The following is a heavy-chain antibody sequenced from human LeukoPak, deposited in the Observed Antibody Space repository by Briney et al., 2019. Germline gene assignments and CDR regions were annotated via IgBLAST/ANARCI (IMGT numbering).Heavy chain of an antibody. V-gene: IGHV4-4*02. CDR1: GASINSSNW. CDR3: ARDQRYYDSSGYPEDGFDV. Sequence: SETLSLTCAVSGASINSSNWWSWVRQSPGKGLEWIGEIYHSGSTSYNPSLKSRVIISVDKSKNQFSLKVTSVTAADTAMYYCARDQRYYDSSGYPEDGFDVWGQGTMVTVSS. D-gene: IGHD3-22*01. J-gene: IGHJ3*01. CDR2: IYHSGST.